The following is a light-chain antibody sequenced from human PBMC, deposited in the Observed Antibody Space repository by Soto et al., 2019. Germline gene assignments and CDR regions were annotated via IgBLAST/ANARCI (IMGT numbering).Light chain of an antibody. CDR1: QSVLYNSNNKNY. CDR3: QQYYTTPLT. V-gene: IGKV4-1*01. J-gene: IGKJ1*01. CDR2: WAS. Sequence: DIVMTQSPDSLAVSLGERATINCKSSQSVLYNSNNKNYLAWYQQKPRQPPKLLIYWASTRDSGVPDRFSGSGSGTDFTLTTSSLQAEDVAVYYCQQYYTTPLTFGQGTKVDIK.